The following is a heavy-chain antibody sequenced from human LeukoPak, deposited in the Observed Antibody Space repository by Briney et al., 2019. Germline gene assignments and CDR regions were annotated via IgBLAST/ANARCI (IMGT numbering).Heavy chain of an antibody. J-gene: IGHJ4*02. D-gene: IGHD5-18*01. CDR2: INPNSGGT. CDR1: GYTLTGYY. V-gene: IGHV1-2*02. Sequence: ASVKVSCKASGYTLTGYYMHWVRQAPGQGLEWMGWINPNSGGTNYAQKFQGRVTMTRDTSISTAYMELSRLRSDDTAVYYCACSVSGYSYGQFDYWGQGTLVTVSS. CDR3: ACSVSGYSYGQFDY.